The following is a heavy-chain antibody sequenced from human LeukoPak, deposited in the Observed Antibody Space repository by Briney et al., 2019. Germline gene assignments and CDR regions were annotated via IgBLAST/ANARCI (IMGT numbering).Heavy chain of an antibody. CDR3: ARGHCSGGICYGWYFDL. V-gene: IGHV1-2*02. Sequence: AASVKVSCKASGYTFTGYYMHWVRQAPGQGLEWMGWINPNSGGTNYAQKFQGRVTMTRDTSISTAYMELSRLRSDDTAKYYCARGHCSGGICYGWYFDLWGRGTLVTVSS. D-gene: IGHD2-15*01. J-gene: IGHJ2*01. CDR2: INPNSGGT. CDR1: GYTFTGYY.